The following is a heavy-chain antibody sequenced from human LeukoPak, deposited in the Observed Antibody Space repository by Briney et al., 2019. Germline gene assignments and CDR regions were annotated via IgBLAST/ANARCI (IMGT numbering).Heavy chain of an antibody. CDR2: IKDDGSEI. Sequence: PSETLSLTCTVSGGSIRNYYWSWIRQTPGKGLEWVANIKDDGSEIYYVDSVKGRFTISRDNAKNSVYLQMNSLRAEDTAVYYCVRRGNRWGDYWGQGTLVTVSS. CDR1: GGSIRNYY. D-gene: IGHD3-16*01. V-gene: IGHV3-7*01. CDR3: VRRGNRWGDY. J-gene: IGHJ4*02.